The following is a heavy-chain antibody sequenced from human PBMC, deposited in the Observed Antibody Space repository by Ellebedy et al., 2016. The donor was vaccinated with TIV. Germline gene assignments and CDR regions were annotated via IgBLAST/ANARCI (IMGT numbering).Heavy chain of an antibody. CDR1: GFTFSSYS. V-gene: IGHV3-21*01. J-gene: IGHJ4*02. CDR3: ARAPRWSGDLDY. CDR2: ISSSSSYI. D-gene: IGHD2-15*01. Sequence: LSLTCAASGFTFSSYSMNWVRQAPGKGLEWVSVISSSSSYIYYADSVKGRFTISRDNAKNSLYLQMNSLRVEDTAVYHCARAPRWSGDLDYWGQGTLVTVSS.